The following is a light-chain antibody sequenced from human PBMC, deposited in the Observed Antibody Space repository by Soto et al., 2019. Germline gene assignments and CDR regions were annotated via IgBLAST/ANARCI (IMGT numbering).Light chain of an antibody. J-gene: IGKJ2*01. CDR1: QTVFYSANNRNY. CDR2: RAS. CDR3: QQYYGTPYT. Sequence: DIVMTQSPDSLAVYLGERATIHCKSSQTVFYSANNRNYLAWYQQKPGQPPKLLLYRASIRESGVPDRFSGSGSGTDFTLTISSLHAEDVAVYYCQQYYGTPYTFGQGTKLEI. V-gene: IGKV4-1*01.